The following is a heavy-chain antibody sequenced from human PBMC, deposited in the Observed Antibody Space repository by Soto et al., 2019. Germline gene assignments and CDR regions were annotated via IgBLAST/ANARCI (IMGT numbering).Heavy chain of an antibody. CDR1: GYTFTSYG. D-gene: IGHD5-18*01. CDR3: ARDTAMALPDA. CDR2: ISAYNGNT. J-gene: IGHJ4*02. Sequence: ASVKVSCKASGYTFTSYGISWVRRAPGQGLEWMGWISAYNGNTKYAQKLQGRVTMTTDTSTSTAYMELRSLRSDDTAVYYCARDTAMALPDAWGQGTLVTVSS. V-gene: IGHV1-18*01.